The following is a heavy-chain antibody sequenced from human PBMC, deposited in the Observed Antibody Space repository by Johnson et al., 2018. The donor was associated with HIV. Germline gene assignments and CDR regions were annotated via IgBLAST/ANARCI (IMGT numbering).Heavy chain of an antibody. V-gene: IGHV3-66*04. CDR2: IYSGGST. Sequence: EVQLVESGGGLVQPGGSLRLSCAASGFTVSSNYMSWVRQAPGKGLEWVSVIYSGGSTYYADSVKGRFTISRENAKNSLYLQMNSLRAGDTAVYYCARQVYCSSTSCSSAFDIWGQGTVVTVSS. J-gene: IGHJ3*02. D-gene: IGHD2-2*01. CDR1: GFTVSSNY. CDR3: ARQVYCSSTSCSSAFDI.